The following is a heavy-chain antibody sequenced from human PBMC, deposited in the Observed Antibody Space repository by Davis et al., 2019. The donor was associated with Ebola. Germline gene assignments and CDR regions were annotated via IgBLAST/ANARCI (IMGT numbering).Heavy chain of an antibody. CDR3: ARDLTTVTSDWFDP. Sequence: GESLKISCAASGFTFSSYGMHWVRQAPGKGLEWVAVISYDGSNKYYADSVKGRFTISRDNSKNTLYLQMNSLRAEDTAVYYCARDLTTVTSDWFDPWGQGTLVTVSS. CDR2: ISYDGSNK. V-gene: IGHV3-30*03. D-gene: IGHD4-17*01. J-gene: IGHJ5*02. CDR1: GFTFSSYG.